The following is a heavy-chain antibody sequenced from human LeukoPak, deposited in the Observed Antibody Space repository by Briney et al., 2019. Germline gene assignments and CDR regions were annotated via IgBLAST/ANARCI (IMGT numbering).Heavy chain of an antibody. Sequence: GGSLRLSCAASGFTFSSYSMNWVRQAPGKGLEWVSSISSSSSYIYCADSVKGRFTISRDNAKNSLYLQMNSLRAEDTAVYYCARDRPSKYYDFWSGYYAFDYWGQGTLVTVSS. CDR1: GFTFSSYS. CDR2: ISSSSSYI. V-gene: IGHV3-21*01. CDR3: ARDRPSKYYDFWSGYYAFDY. J-gene: IGHJ4*02. D-gene: IGHD3-3*01.